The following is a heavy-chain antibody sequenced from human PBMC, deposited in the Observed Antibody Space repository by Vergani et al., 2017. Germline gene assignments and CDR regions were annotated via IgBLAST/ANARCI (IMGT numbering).Heavy chain of an antibody. Sequence: EVQLVESGGGLVKPGGSLRLSCAASGFTFSSYSMNWVRQAPGKGLEWVSSISSSSSYTYYADSVKGRFTISRDNAKNTRYLQMNSLRAEDTAVYYCARDRAFLPFDWGSQGSLVT. CDR3: ARDRAFLPFDW. D-gene: IGHD3-3*02. V-gene: IGHV3-21*01. J-gene: IGHJ4*02. CDR2: ISSSSSYT. CDR1: GFTFSSYS.